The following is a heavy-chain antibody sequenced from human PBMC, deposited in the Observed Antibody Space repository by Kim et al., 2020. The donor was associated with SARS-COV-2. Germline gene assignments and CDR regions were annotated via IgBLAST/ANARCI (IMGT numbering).Heavy chain of an antibody. J-gene: IGHJ4*01. D-gene: IGHD5-12*01. V-gene: IGHV4-31*01. Sequence: CYNPSLKSPITISVDTSKNQFSLKLTSVTAAETAVYCCASWPIRGYVFDDWGHGTLVTVSS. CDR3: ASWPIRGYVFDD.